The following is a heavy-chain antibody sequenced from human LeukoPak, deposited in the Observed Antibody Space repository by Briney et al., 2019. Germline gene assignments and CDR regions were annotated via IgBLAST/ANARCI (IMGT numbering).Heavy chain of an antibody. Sequence: SSETLSLTCTVSGGSINSGTYYWSWIRQPAGKKLEWIGHTYTSGSTNYNPSLKSRVTISADTSKNQFSLKLSSVTAADTAVYYCARAGPGGDHFDYWGQGTLVTVSS. V-gene: IGHV4-61*09. CDR1: GGSINSGTYY. CDR3: ARAGPGGDHFDY. CDR2: TYTSGST. D-gene: IGHD2-21*02. J-gene: IGHJ4*02.